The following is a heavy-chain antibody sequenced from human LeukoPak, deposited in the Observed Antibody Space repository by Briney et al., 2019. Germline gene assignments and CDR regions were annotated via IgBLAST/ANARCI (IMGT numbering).Heavy chain of an antibody. CDR1: GFTFSNVY. D-gene: IGHD2-15*01. V-gene: IGHV3-15*01. J-gene: IGHJ4*02. Sequence: GGSLRLSCAASGFTFSNVYMSWVRQAPGKGLEWVGRIKTKTDGGATDYAAPVKGRFTISRDDSQNTLYLQMNGLRVEDTAVYYCARSGGGPYYFDYWGQGTLVTVSS. CDR2: IKTKTDGGAT. CDR3: ARSGGGPYYFDY.